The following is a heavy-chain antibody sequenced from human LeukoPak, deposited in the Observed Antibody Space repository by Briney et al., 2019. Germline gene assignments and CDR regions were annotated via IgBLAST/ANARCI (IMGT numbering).Heavy chain of an antibody. Sequence: ASVKVSCKASGYTFTSYGISWVRQAPGQGLEWMGWISAYNGNTNYAQKLQSRVTMTTDTSTSTAYMELRSLRSDDTAVYYCARFMRDDFWSGYYLTPYYYYYMDVWGKGTTVTVSS. CDR1: GYTFTSYG. CDR3: ARFMRDDFWSGYYLTPYYYYYMDV. D-gene: IGHD3-3*01. V-gene: IGHV1-18*01. CDR2: ISAYNGNT. J-gene: IGHJ6*03.